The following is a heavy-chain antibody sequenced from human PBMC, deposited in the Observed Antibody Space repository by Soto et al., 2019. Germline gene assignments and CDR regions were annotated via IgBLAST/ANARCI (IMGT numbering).Heavy chain of an antibody. Sequence: PGESLKISCMGSGYKVSTWHNFTSYWIAWVRQMPGEGLEWMGIIYPGDSDTRYSPSFQGQVTISADKSINSVYLQWSSLKASDTATYYCARLGFNYDFLSGYYNVHFYYGLDVWGPGTTVTVSS. CDR1: GYKVSTWHNFTSYW. J-gene: IGHJ6*02. CDR3: ARLGFNYDFLSGYYNVHFYYGLDV. CDR2: IYPGDSDT. D-gene: IGHD3-3*01. V-gene: IGHV5-51*01.